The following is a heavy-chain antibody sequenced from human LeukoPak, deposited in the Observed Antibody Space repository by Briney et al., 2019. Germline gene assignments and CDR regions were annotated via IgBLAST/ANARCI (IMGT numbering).Heavy chain of an antibody. CDR2: ISSVSRYL. D-gene: IGHD2-15*01. J-gene: IGHJ6*02. CDR1: GFTFSRYS. Sequence: PGGSLRLFCAASGFTFSRYSMNWVRQAPGKGLQWVSSISSVSRYLYYADSVKGRFTISRDNAKNSLYLQMNSLRAEDTAVYFCARAPCSGGFCYSYYYGMDVWGQGTTVTVSS. V-gene: IGHV3-21*01. CDR3: ARAPCSGGFCYSYYYGMDV.